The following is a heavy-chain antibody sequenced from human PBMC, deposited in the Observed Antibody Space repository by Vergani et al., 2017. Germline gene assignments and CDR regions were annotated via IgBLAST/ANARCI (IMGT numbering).Heavy chain of an antibody. CDR1: GFTFSSYA. J-gene: IGHJ4*02. CDR3: ARDRFPWGMVAEPTIYYYFDY. Sequence: EVQLLESGGGLVQPGGSLRLSCAASGFTFSSYAMSWVRQAPGKGLEWVSAISGSGGSTYYADSVKGRFTISRDNFKNTLYLQMDNLRTEDTAVYYCARDRFPWGMVAEPTIYYYFDYWGQGTLVTVSS. CDR2: ISGSGGST. D-gene: IGHD2-8*01. V-gene: IGHV3-23*01.